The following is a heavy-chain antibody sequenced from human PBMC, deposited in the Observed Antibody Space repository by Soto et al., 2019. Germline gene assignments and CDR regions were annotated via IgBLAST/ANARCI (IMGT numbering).Heavy chain of an antibody. Sequence: PGESLKISCQGSGYTFTTYWVGWVRQRPGKGLDWMGNIYPGDSDVKYSPSFQGQVTISVDKSINTTYLPWSSLKASDTAVYYCARQNYPGYGGYDSVFDNWGQGTLVTVSS. CDR2: IYPGDSDV. CDR1: GYTFTTYW. J-gene: IGHJ4*02. CDR3: ARQNYPGYGGYDSVFDN. D-gene: IGHD5-12*01. V-gene: IGHV5-51*01.